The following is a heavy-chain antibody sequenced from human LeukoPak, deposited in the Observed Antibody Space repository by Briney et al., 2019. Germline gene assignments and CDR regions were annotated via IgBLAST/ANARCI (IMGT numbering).Heavy chain of an antibody. CDR1: GFTFSSYA. J-gene: IGHJ6*03. Sequence: KTGGSLRLSCAASGFTFSSYAISWVRQAPGKGLEWVGRIKGKNDGETPDYVAPVKGRFTLSRDDSKNTVFLQMNSLKTEDTGMYYCTTAPGTIVRGVFIDVWGTGTAVTVSS. CDR3: TTAPGTIVRGVFIDV. CDR2: IKGKNDGETP. V-gene: IGHV3-15*05. D-gene: IGHD3-10*01.